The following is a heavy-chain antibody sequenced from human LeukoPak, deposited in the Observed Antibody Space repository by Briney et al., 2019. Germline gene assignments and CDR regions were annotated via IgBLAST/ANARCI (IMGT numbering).Heavy chain of an antibody. CDR2: ISGSGGST. Sequence: GGSLRLSCAASGFTFSSYSMNWVRQAPGKGLEWVSAISGSGGSTYYADSVKGRFTISRDNSKNTLYLQMNSLRAEDTAVYYCARRAGAYSHPYDYWGQGTLVTVSS. CDR3: ARRAGAYSHPYDY. CDR1: GFTFSSYS. V-gene: IGHV3-23*01. J-gene: IGHJ4*02. D-gene: IGHD4/OR15-4a*01.